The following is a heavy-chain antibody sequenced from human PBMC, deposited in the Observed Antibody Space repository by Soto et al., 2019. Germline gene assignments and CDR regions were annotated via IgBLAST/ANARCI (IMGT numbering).Heavy chain of an antibody. J-gene: IGHJ4*02. CDR1: GFTVSSNY. V-gene: IGHV3-53*01. CDR2: IYSGGNT. D-gene: IGHD1-1*01. Sequence: PGVSLRLSCTASGFTVSSNYMTWVRQAPGKGLEWASVIYSGGNTYYADSVKGRFTSSRDKSKNTLYLQMNSLRAEDTAVYYCAGATGRYWGQGTLVTVSS. CDR3: AGATGRY.